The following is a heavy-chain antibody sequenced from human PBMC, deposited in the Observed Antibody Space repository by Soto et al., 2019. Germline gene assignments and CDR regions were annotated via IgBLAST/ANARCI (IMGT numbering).Heavy chain of an antibody. D-gene: IGHD2-2*01. CDR3: ARVPYCSRTSCTYNWFDP. V-gene: IGHV3-74*01. J-gene: IGHJ5*02. Sequence: EVQLVESGGGLVQPGGSLRLSCAASGFTFSSYWMHWVRQAPGKGLVWVSRINSDGSSTSYADSVKGRFTISRDNAKNTLNMQMNSRRAEDTAVYCCARVPYCSRTSCTYNWFDPWGQGTLVTVSS. CDR1: GFTFSSYW. CDR2: INSDGSST.